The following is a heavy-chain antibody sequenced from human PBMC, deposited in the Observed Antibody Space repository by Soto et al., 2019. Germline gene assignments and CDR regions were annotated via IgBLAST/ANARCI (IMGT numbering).Heavy chain of an antibody. CDR3: AREGSYGEYDY. J-gene: IGHJ4*02. CDR1: GGSVSSGSYY. V-gene: IGHV4-61*01. CDR2: IYYSGST. D-gene: IGHD1-26*01. Sequence: SETLSLTCTVSGGSVSSGSYYWSWIRQPPGKGLEWIGYIYYSGSTNYNPSLKSRVTISVDTSKNQFSLKLSSVTAADTAVYYCAREGSYGEYDYWGQGTLVTVSS.